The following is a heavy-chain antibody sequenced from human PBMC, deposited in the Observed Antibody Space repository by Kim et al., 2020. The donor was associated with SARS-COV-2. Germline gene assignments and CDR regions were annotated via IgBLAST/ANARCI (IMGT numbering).Heavy chain of an antibody. CDR1: GGSVSSGSYY. V-gene: IGHV4-61*01. Sequence: SETLSLTCTVSGGSVSSGSYYWSWIRQPPGKGLEWIGYIYYSGSTNYNPSLKSRVTISVDTSKNQFSLKLSSVTAADTAVYYCATSIAVAAPFDYWGQGTLVTVSS. CDR3: ATSIAVAAPFDY. CDR2: IYYSGST. D-gene: IGHD6-19*01. J-gene: IGHJ4*02.